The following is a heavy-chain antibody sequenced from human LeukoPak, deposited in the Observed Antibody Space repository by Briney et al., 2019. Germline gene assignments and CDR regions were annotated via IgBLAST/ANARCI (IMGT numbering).Heavy chain of an antibody. V-gene: IGHV5-51*01. J-gene: IGHJ4*02. D-gene: IGHD1-7*01. CDR2: IYPGDSNT. CDR1: GYSFTIYW. CDR3: ARHHYGTH. Sequence: GESLKISCKGSGYSFTIYWIAWVRQMPRKGLEWMGIIYPGDSNTRYSPSFQGQVTISADKSVSTAYLQWSSLKASDTAMYFCARHHYGTHWGQGTLVTVSS.